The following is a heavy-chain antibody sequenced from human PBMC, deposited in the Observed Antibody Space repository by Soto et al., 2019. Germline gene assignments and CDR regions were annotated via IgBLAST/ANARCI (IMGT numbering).Heavy chain of an antibody. V-gene: IGHV3-30*18. CDR1: GFTFSSYG. Sequence: PGGSLRLSCAASGFTFSSYGMHWVRQAPGKGLEWVAVISYDGSNKYYADSVKGRFTISRDNSKNTLYLQMNSLRAEDTAVYYCAKDPYSSSGGFLPLFDPWRQGTLVTVSS. D-gene: IGHD2-15*01. J-gene: IGHJ5*02. CDR2: ISYDGSNK. CDR3: AKDPYSSSGGFLPLFDP.